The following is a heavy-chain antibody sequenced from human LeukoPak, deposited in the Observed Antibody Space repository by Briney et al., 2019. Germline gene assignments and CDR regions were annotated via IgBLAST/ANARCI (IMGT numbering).Heavy chain of an antibody. CDR2: ISSGGTTI. CDR1: GFIFSSYN. J-gene: IGHJ4*02. V-gene: IGHV3-48*01. CDR3: ARDYGGSSPFDY. D-gene: IGHD4-23*01. Sequence: PGGSLRLSCAASGFIFSSYNINWVRQAPGKGLEWVSYISSGGTTIYYADSVKGRFTISRDNARNSLYLQMNSLRAEDTAVYYCARDYGGSSPFDYWGQGTLVTVSS.